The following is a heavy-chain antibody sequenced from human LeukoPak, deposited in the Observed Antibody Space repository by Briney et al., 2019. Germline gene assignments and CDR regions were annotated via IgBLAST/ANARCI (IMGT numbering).Heavy chain of an antibody. CDR2: ISYDGSNIK. J-gene: IGHJ1*01. Sequence: GGSLRLSCAASGFTFSSYAMHWVRQAPGKGLEWVAVISYDGSNIKYYADSVKGQFTISRDNSKNTLYLHMNSLRAEDTAVYYCARDPLMVRGVIITKYFQHWGQGTLVTVSS. CDR1: GFTFSSYA. CDR3: ARDPLMVRGVIITKYFQH. D-gene: IGHD3-10*01. V-gene: IGHV3-30-3*01.